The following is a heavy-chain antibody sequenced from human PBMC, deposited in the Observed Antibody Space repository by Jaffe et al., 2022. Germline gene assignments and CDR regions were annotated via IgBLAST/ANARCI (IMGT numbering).Heavy chain of an antibody. J-gene: IGHJ4*02. D-gene: IGHD3-9*01. CDR3: ARRGADYDILTGYYSPTRTFDY. CDR2: IYYSGST. Sequence: QLQLQESGPGLVKPSETLSLTCTVSGGSISSSSYYWGWIRQPPGKGLEWIGSIYYSGSTYYNPSLKSRVTISVDTSKNQFSLKLSSVTAADTAVYYCARRGADYDILTGYYSPTRTFDYWGQGTLVTVSS. V-gene: IGHV4-39*01. CDR1: GGSISSSSYY.